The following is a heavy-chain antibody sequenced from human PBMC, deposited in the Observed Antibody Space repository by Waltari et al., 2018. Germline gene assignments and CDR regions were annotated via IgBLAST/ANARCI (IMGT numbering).Heavy chain of an antibody. Sequence: QVQLQESGPGLVKPSETLSLTCTVSGGSISSYYWSWIRQPPGKGLEWIGYIYYSGSTNDNPARKSRVTISVDTSKNQFSLKLSSVTAADTAVYYCARGGHNWFDPWGQGTLVTVSS. CDR1: GGSISSYY. CDR3: ARGGHNWFDP. J-gene: IGHJ5*02. CDR2: IYYSGST. V-gene: IGHV4-59*01.